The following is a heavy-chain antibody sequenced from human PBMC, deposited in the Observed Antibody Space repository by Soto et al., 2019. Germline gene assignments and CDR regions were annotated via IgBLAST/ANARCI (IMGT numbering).Heavy chain of an antibody. D-gene: IGHD5-18*01. J-gene: IGHJ6*02. V-gene: IGHV1-18*01. Sequence: ASVRGSCKASGYGFYSQSISWVRQAPGQGLEWMGRISADNGNTKYAQKFRGRVTMATDTSTSTVYMELRNLRSDDTAVYYCARCIQQDYYYGMDVWGQGTTVTVSS. CDR3: ARCIQQDYYYGMDV. CDR2: ISADNGNT. CDR1: GYGFYSQS.